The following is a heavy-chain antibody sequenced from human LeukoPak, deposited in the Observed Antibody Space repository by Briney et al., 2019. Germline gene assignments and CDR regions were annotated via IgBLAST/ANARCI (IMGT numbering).Heavy chain of an antibody. CDR1: GASINSGDFF. V-gene: IGHV4-30-4*08. J-gene: IGHJ4*02. CDR3: ARVGLDLRSSSVFDH. Sequence: SETLSLTCTVSGASINSGDFFWSWIRQAPGQGLEWIGNIYYSGSTSSNPSLRSRTTLSVDTSKNEFSLRLRSVTAADTAVYYCARVGLDLRSSSVFDHWGQGTLVTVSS. CDR2: IYYSGST. D-gene: IGHD3-3*01.